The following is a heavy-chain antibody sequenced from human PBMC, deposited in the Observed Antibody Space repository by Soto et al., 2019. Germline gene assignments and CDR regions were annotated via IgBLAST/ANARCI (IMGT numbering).Heavy chain of an antibody. J-gene: IGHJ4*02. CDR2: INPSGGST. D-gene: IGHD5-12*01. CDR1: GYTFTSYY. V-gene: IGHV1-46*01. CDR3: AREGDGYNFFDY. Sequence: QVQLVQSGAEVKKPGASVKVSCKASGYTFTSYYMHWVRQAPGPGLEWMGVINPSGGSTSYAQKFQGRDTMTRDKSTSTVYMELSSLRSEDTAVYFCAREGDGYNFFDYWGQGTLVTVSS.